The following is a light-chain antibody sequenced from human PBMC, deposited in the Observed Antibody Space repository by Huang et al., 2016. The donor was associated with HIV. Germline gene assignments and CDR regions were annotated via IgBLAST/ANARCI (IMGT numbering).Light chain of an antibody. Sequence: DIQMTQSPSSVSASVGDRVTITCRASQGISSWLAWYQQKPGKPPKLLIYTASTLQSGVPSRFSGSGSGTDFTLTINTRQPEDCATYYCQQAKSFPLTFGGGTKVEIK. V-gene: IGKV1-12*01. CDR2: TAS. CDR1: QGISSW. CDR3: QQAKSFPLT. J-gene: IGKJ4*01.